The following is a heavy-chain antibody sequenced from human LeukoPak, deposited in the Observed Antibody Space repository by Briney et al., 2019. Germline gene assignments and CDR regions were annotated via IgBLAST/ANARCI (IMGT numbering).Heavy chain of an antibody. D-gene: IGHD3-22*01. Sequence: SETLSLTCTVSGGSISSSSYYWGWIRQPPGKGLEWIGSIYYSGSTYYNPSLKSRVTISVDTSKNQFSLKLSSVTAADTAVYYCARLYYYDSSGYSIGSDAFDIWGQGTMVTASS. J-gene: IGHJ3*02. CDR3: ARLYYYDSSGYSIGSDAFDI. V-gene: IGHV4-39*01. CDR1: GGSISSSSYY. CDR2: IYYSGST.